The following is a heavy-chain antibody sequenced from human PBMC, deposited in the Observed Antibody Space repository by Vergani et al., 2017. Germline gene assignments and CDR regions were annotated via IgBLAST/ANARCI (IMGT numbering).Heavy chain of an antibody. CDR2: ISTHNGNT. CDR3: AREVYEAIDYGDYVNAYGMDV. Sequence: QVQLVQSGAEVKKPGASVKVSCKASAYTFTSYGISWVRQAPGQGLEWMGWISTHNGNTDYAQRFQGRVTMTTDTSTSTAYMELRSLRSADTAVYYCAREVYEAIDYGDYVNAYGMDVWGQGTTVTVSS. V-gene: IGHV1-18*01. D-gene: IGHD4-17*01. CDR1: AYTFTSYG. J-gene: IGHJ6*02.